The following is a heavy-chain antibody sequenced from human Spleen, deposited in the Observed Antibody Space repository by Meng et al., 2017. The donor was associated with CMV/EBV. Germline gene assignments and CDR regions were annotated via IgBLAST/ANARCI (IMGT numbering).Heavy chain of an antibody. J-gene: IGHJ4*02. V-gene: IGHV3-30*02. D-gene: IGHD1-26*01. CDR3: AKAFSASWYREYYDD. CDR1: GFTFSHHG. CDR2: IRYDGSDK. Sequence: GGSLRLSCAASGFTFSHHGMHWVRQAPGKGLEWVAFIRYDGSDKYYADSVKGLFTISRDDSRNTLYLQMNSLRSEDTALYYCAKAFSASWYREYYDDWGQGTLVTVSS.